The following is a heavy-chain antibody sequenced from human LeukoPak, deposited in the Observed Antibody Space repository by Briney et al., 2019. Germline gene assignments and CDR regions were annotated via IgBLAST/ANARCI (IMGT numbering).Heavy chain of an antibody. CDR3: AKMKRGWGSSPGYIDV. Sequence: GGSLRLSCAASGFTFNNYAMSWVRQAPGKGLEWVASISNNGGSAYYADSVKGRFTISRDNSKNTLDLQMNSLRAEDTAVFFCAKMKRGWGSSPGYIDVWGKGTTVIVS. J-gene: IGHJ6*04. CDR1: GFTFNNYA. CDR2: ISNNGGSA. V-gene: IGHV3-23*01. D-gene: IGHD3-16*01.